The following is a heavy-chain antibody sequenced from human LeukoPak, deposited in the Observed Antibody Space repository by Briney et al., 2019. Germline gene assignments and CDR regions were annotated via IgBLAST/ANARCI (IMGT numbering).Heavy chain of an antibody. Sequence: GGSLRLSCAASGFTFSSFWMSWVRQAPGKGLEWVANIKQDATEKYHVDSVKGRFTISRDNAKNSLYLQMNSLRAEDTAVYYCATERYSSGWYFIGYWGQGILVTVSS. CDR3: ATERYSSGWYFIGY. CDR1: GFTFSSFW. D-gene: IGHD6-19*01. J-gene: IGHJ4*02. V-gene: IGHV3-7*01. CDR2: IKQDATEK.